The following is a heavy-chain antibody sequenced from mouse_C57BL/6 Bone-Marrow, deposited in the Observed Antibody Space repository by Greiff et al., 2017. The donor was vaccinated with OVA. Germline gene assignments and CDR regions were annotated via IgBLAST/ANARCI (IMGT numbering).Heavy chain of an antibody. CDR3: TRSTTVDFAY. Sequence: QVQLKQSGAELVRPGASVTLSCKASGYTFTDYEMHWVKQTPVHGLEWIGAIDPETGGTAYNQKFKGKAILTADKSSSTAYMELRSLTSEDSAVYYCTRSTTVDFAYWGQGTLVTVSA. V-gene: IGHV1-15*01. CDR2: IDPETGGT. D-gene: IGHD1-1*01. J-gene: IGHJ3*01. CDR1: GYTFTDYE.